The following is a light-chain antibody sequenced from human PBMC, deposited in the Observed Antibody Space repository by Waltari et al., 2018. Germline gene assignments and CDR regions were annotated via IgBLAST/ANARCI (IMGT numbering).Light chain of an antibody. Sequence: QSVLTQPPSVSAAPGQKVTISCSGSSSNIGNHYVSCYQQPPGTAPKVLIYDNNKRPSGIPDRFSGSKSGTSATLGITGLQTGDEADYYCGTWDTSLSAVLFGGGTKLTVL. J-gene: IGLJ2*01. CDR3: GTWDTSLSAVL. V-gene: IGLV1-51*01. CDR1: SSNIGNHY. CDR2: DNN.